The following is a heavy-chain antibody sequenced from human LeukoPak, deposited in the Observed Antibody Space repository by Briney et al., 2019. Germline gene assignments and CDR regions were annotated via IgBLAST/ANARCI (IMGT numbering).Heavy chain of an antibody. CDR2: ISAYNGNT. CDR3: ARDLQWLVRLDY. CDR1: GYTFTSYG. J-gene: IGHJ4*02. D-gene: IGHD6-19*01. V-gene: IGHV1-18*01. Sequence: GASVNVSCKASGYTFTSYGISWVRPAPGQGLEWMGWISAYNGNTNYAQNLQGRVTMTTDTSTSTAYMELRSLRSDDTALYYCARDLQWLVRLDYWGQGTLVTVSS.